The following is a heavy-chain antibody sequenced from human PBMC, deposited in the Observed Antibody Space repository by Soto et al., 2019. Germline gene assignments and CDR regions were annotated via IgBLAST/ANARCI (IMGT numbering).Heavy chain of an antibody. CDR3: PRQGYNLPHIATGGIDY. V-gene: IGHV4-39*01. CDR2: LHYSGTT. Sequence: QLQLQESGPGLVKPSETLSLTCTVSGGSISSGTYYWGWIRQPPGKGLEWIGSLHYSGTTYYNPSSKSGSPMSFKRPKTTSPLGLTLGPAPAPAAYYCPRQGYNLPHIATGGIDYWGQDPWSPSP. CDR1: GGSISSGTYY. D-gene: IGHD1-1*01. J-gene: IGHJ4*01.